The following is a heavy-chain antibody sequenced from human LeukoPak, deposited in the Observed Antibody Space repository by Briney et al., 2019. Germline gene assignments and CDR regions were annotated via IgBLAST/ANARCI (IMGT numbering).Heavy chain of an antibody. Sequence: GASVKVSCKASGYTFTSYGISWVRQAPGQGLEWMGWISAYNGNTNYAQKLQGRVTMTTDTSTSTAYVELRSLRSGDTAMYYCARVSYESGAFDFWGQGTLVTVSS. CDR1: GYTFTSYG. D-gene: IGHD5-12*01. CDR2: ISAYNGNT. CDR3: ARVSYESGAFDF. J-gene: IGHJ4*02. V-gene: IGHV1-18*01.